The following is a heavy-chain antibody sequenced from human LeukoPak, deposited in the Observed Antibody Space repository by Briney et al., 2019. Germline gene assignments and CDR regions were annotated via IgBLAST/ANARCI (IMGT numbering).Heavy chain of an antibody. CDR2: ISSSRRYI. CDR1: GVTFYTYE. D-gene: IGHD6-13*01. V-gene: IGHV3-21*01. CDR3: ARSIAAAADYY. Sequence: GGSLRLSCALSGVTFYTYEMNWVRQAPGKGREWVSYISSSRRYIYYADSVTGPFPISRDNAKNSLYLQMNSLRAEDTAVYYCARSIAAAADYYWGQGTLVTVSS. J-gene: IGHJ4*02.